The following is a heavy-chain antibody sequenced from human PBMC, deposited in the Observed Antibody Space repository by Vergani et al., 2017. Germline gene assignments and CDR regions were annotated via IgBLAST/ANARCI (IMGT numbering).Heavy chain of an antibody. J-gene: IGHJ4*02. Sequence: QVQVVQSGAEVKKSGVSVKVSCKTSGYTLSNYYMLWVRQAPGQGLEWMGIINPSGGHTHYAQKFQGRVTMTRDTSTSTVYMELRSLRSEDTAIYYCARGDYGILTGYRYWGQGTLVTVS. CDR2: INPSGGHT. V-gene: IGHV1-46*03. D-gene: IGHD3-9*01. CDR3: ARGDYGILTGYRY. CDR1: GYTLSNYY.